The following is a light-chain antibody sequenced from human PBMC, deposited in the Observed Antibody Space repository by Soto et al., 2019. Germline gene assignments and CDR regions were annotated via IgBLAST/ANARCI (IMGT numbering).Light chain of an antibody. CDR1: QSISSW. Sequence: DIQMTQSPSTLSASLGDRVTITCRASQSISSWLAWYQQMPGKAPKLLIDDASSLESGVPSRFSGSGSGTEFTLTISSLQPDDFATYYCHSAWTFDQGTKVDIK. J-gene: IGKJ1*01. CDR2: DAS. V-gene: IGKV1-5*01. CDR3: HSAWT.